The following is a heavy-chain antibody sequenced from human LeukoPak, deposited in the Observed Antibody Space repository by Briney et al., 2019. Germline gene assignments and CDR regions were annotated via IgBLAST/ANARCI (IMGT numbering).Heavy chain of an antibody. Sequence: GESLRLSCTASGYSFSGHGMHWARELPGKGLVWVSRISPTGSTTSYADSVKGRFTVSRDNAKNTLYLQVNNLRAEDTAVYCCARGPNSNWSGLDFWGQGTLLTVSS. D-gene: IGHD2/OR15-2a*01. CDR1: GYSFSGHG. CDR2: ISPTGSTT. J-gene: IGHJ4*02. V-gene: IGHV3-74*01. CDR3: ARGPNSNWSGLDF.